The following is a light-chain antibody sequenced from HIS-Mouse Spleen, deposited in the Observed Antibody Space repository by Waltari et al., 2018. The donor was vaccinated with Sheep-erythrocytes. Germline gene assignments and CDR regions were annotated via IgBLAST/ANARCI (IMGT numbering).Light chain of an antibody. Sequence: AIRMTQSPSSLSASTGDRVTITCRASQGISSYLAWYQQKPGKAPKLLIYAASTLQSGVPSRFSGSGSGTDFTLTISCLQAEDVAVYYCQQYYSTLTFGGGTKVEIK. CDR1: QGISSY. J-gene: IGKJ4*01. V-gene: IGKV1-8*01. CDR3: QQYYSTLT. CDR2: AAS.